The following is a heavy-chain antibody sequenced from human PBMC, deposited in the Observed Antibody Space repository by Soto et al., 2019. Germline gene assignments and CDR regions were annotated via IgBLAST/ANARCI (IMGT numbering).Heavy chain of an antibody. CDR1: GFTFTSSA. V-gene: IGHV1-58*02. CDR2: IVVGSGNT. D-gene: IGHD4-17*01. Sequence: ASVKVSCKASGFTFTSSAMQWVRQARGQRLEWIGWIVVGSGNTNYAQKFQERVTITRDMSTSTAYMELSSLRSEDTAVYYCAADRRNDYGDLTFDYWGQGTPVTVSS. J-gene: IGHJ4*02. CDR3: AADRRNDYGDLTFDY.